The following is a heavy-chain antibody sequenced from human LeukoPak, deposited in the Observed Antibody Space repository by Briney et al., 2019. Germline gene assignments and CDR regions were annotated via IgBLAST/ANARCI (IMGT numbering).Heavy chain of an antibody. CDR3: ARAIRDYSSGNDYSYLDF. CDR2: IYYSGST. V-gene: IGHV4-59*12. Sequence: SETLSLTCTVSGGSISFYYWSWIRQPPGKGLEWIGYIYYSGSTNYNPSLKSRVTISVDTSKNQFSLKLSSVTAADTAVYYCARAIRDYSSGNDYSYLDFWGQGTLVTVSS. CDR1: GGSISFYY. J-gene: IGHJ4*02. D-gene: IGHD3-22*01.